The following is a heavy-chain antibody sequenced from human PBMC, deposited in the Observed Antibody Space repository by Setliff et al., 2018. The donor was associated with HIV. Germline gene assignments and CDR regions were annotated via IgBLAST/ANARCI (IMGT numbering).Heavy chain of an antibody. J-gene: IGHJ4*03. CDR3: ARPQHLVDDIFNF. D-gene: IGHD3-9*01. V-gene: IGHV1-2*06. CDR2: INPNSGGT. Sequence: ASVKVSCKASGYTFTGYYMHWVRQAPGQGLEWMGRINPNSGGTKYAQKFQGRVAITRDTSASTAYMELSSLRSEDTAVYFCARPQHLVDDIFNFWGQGTLVTVSS. CDR1: GYTFTGYY.